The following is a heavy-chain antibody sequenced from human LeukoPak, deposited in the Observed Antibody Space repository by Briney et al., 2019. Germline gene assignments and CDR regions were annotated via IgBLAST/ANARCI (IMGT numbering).Heavy chain of an antibody. Sequence: GGSLRLSCAASGFTFSSYSMNWVRQAPGKGLEWVSSISSSSSYIYYADSVKGRFTISRDNAKNSLYLHMDSLRAEDMAVYYCARGGAARPDYWGQGTLVTVSS. V-gene: IGHV3-21*04. J-gene: IGHJ4*02. CDR3: ARGGAARPDY. CDR2: ISSSSSYI. CDR1: GFTFSSYS. D-gene: IGHD6-6*01.